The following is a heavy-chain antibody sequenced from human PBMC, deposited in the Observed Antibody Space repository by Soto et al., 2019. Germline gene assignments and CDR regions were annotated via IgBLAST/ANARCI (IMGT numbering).Heavy chain of an antibody. V-gene: IGHV4-34*01. Sequence: QVQLQQWGAGLLKPSETLSLTCAVYGGSFSGYYWSWIRQPPGKGLEWIGEVNHSASTNYNPSLKRRVTISVHPSKSHFSLKLSAASAADTAVYYCARGLRRYCSSASSYWARWFGPWGQGTLVTVSS. CDR3: ARGLRRYCSSASSYWARWFGP. CDR1: GGSFSGYY. D-gene: IGHD2-2*01. J-gene: IGHJ5*02. CDR2: VNHSAST.